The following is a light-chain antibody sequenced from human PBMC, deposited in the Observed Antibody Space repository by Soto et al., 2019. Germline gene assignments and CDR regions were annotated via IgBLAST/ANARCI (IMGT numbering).Light chain of an antibody. CDR3: QQYNDWPPIT. J-gene: IGKJ5*01. V-gene: IGKV3-15*01. CDR1: HSVSNN. CDR2: YAS. Sequence: EIIMTQSPATLSVSPGERATLSCRASHSVSNNLAWYQQKPGQAPRLLIYYASTRATGIPARFSGSGSGTEFNLTISSLPSEDFALYYCQQYNDWPPITFGQGTRLEVK.